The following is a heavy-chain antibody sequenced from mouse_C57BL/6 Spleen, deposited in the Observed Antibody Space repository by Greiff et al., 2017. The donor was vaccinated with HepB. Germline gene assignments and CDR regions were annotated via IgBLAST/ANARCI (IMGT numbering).Heavy chain of an antibody. V-gene: IGHV1-15*01. Sequence: VQLQQSGAELVRPGASVTLSCKASGYTFTDYEMHWVKQTPVHGLEWIGAIDPETGGTAYNQKFKGKAILTADKSSSTAYMELRSLTSEDSAVYYCTRKRLIRGAMDYWGQGTSVTVSS. J-gene: IGHJ4*01. CDR3: TRKRLIRGAMDY. CDR1: GYTFTDYE. D-gene: IGHD2-4*01. CDR2: IDPETGGT.